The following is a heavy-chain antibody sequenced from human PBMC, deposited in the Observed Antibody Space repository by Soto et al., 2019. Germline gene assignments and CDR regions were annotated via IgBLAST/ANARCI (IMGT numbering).Heavy chain of an antibody. CDR1: GFTFSSYS. J-gene: IGHJ6*03. Sequence: GGSLRLSCAASGFTFSSYSMNWVRQAPGKGLEWVSYISSSSSTIYYADSVKGRFTISRDNAKNSLYLQMNSLRAEDTAVYYCARDYRPAPAHYYYYYMDVWGKGTTVTVSS. D-gene: IGHD6-25*01. CDR3: ARDYRPAPAHYYYYYMDV. CDR2: ISSSSSTI. V-gene: IGHV3-48*01.